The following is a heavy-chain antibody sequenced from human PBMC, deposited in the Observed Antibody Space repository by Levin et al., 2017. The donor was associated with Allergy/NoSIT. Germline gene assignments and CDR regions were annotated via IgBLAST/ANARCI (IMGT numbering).Heavy chain of an antibody. CDR2: IKSDGSST. CDR1: GFTFSTSW. J-gene: IGHJ1*01. CDR3: ATTPGYCDSTTCWEYFQH. Sequence: PGGSLRLSCAASGFTFSTSWMHWVRQAPGKGLVWVSRIKSDGSSTNYADSVKGRFTISRDNAKNTLYLQMNSLRAEDTAVYYCATTPGYCDSTTCWEYFQHWGQGTLVIVSS. V-gene: IGHV3-74*01. D-gene: IGHD2-2*01.